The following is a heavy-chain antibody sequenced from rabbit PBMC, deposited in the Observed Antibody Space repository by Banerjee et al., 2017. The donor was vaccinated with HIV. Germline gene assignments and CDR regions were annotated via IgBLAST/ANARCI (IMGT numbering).Heavy chain of an antibody. V-gene: IGHV1S40*01. Sequence: QSLEESGGGLVKPGASLTLTCKASGFSFNSGYDMCWVRQAPGKGLEWVACAYAGSSGSTYSATWAEGRFTISKTSSTTVTLQMPSLTAADTATYFCASDATDGGSVYISYLDLWGQGTLVTVS. CDR3: ASDATDGGSVYISYLDL. D-gene: IGHD8-1*01. CDR1: GFSFNSGYD. J-gene: IGHJ4*01. CDR2: AYAGSSGST.